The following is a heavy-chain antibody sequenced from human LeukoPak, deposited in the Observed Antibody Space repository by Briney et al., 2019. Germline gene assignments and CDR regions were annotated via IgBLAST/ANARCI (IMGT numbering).Heavy chain of an antibody. V-gene: IGHV3-48*01. J-gene: IGHJ4*02. Sequence: GGSLRLSCAASGFTFSSYSMNWVRQAPGKGLEWVSYISSSGSTIYYADSVKGRFTISRDNSKNTLYLQMNSLRAEDTAVYYCARDGLLGYFDYWGQGTLVTVSS. CDR1: GFTFSSYS. CDR2: ISSSGSTI. CDR3: ARDGLLGYFDY.